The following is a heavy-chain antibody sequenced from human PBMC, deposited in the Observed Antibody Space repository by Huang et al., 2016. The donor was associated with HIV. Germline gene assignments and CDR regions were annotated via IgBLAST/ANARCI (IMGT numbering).Heavy chain of an antibody. CDR2: ISASGDTT. J-gene: IGHJ4*02. V-gene: IGHV3-23*01. D-gene: IGHD6-19*01. Sequence: EVQLLESGGGLVQPGGSLRLSCAASGLTFDNSAMTWVRPAPGKGLEWVSVISASGDTTYDADFVKGRFTISRDNSKKTLYLQMNSLRAEDTAVYYCAKAPGWYFIFDNWGQGTLVTVSS. CDR1: GLTFDNSA. CDR3: AKAPGWYFIFDN.